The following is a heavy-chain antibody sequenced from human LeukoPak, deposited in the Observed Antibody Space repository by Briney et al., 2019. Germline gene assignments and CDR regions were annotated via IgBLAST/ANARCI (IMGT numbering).Heavy chain of an antibody. V-gene: IGHV3-23*01. CDR1: GFTFGSYA. Sequence: GGSLRLSCAASGFTFGSYAMSWVRQAPGKGLGWVSAISGSGGSTYYADSVKGRFTISRDNSKNTLYLQMNSLRAEDTAVYYCAKGAKYRIAAAGTDAFDIWGQGTMVTVSS. CDR2: ISGSGGST. CDR3: AKGAKYRIAAAGTDAFDI. D-gene: IGHD6-13*01. J-gene: IGHJ3*02.